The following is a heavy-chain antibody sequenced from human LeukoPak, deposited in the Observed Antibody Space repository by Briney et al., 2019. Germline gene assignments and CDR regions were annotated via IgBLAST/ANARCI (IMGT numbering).Heavy chain of an antibody. J-gene: IGHJ4*02. CDR2: IYYSGST. V-gene: IGHV4-30-4*01. CDR1: GGPISSGDYY. D-gene: IGHD3-22*01. CDR3: AREPYYYDSSGYYSEY. Sequence: SETLSLTCTVSGGPISSGDYYWSWIRQPPGKGLEWIGYIYYSGSTYYNPSLKSRVTISVDTSKNQFSLKLSSVTAADTAVYYCAREPYYYDSSGYYSEYWGQGTLVTVSS.